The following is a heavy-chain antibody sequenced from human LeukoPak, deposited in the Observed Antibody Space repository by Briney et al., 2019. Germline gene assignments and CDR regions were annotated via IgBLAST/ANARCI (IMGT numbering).Heavy chain of an antibody. CDR1: GGSFSGYY. CDR3: ARGPYYYGMDV. Sequence: SETLSLTCAVYGGSFSGYYWSWIRQPPGKGLGWIGEINHSGSTNYNPSLKSRVTISVDTSKNQFSLKLSSVTAADTAVYYCARGPYYYGMDVWGQGTTVTVSS. V-gene: IGHV4-34*01. J-gene: IGHJ6*02. CDR2: INHSGST.